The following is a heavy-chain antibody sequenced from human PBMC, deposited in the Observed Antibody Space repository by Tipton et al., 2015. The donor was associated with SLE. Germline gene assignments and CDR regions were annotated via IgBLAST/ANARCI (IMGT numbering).Heavy chain of an antibody. D-gene: IGHD3-16*01. J-gene: IGHJ3*02. V-gene: IGHV3-9*01. CDR3: AKMGGGPDAFDI. CDR1: GFTFDDYA. Sequence: SLRLSCAASGFTFDDYAMHWVRQAPGKGLEWVSGISWSSGSIGYADSVKGRFTISRDNAKNSLYLQMNSLRAEDTALYYCAKMGGGPDAFDIWGQGTMVPVSS. CDR2: ISWSSGSI.